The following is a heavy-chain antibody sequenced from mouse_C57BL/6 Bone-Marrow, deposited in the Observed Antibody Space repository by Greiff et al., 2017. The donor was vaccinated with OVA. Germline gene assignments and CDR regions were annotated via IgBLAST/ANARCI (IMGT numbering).Heavy chain of an antibody. Sequence: QVQLQQSGPELVKPGASVKISCKASGYAFSSSWMNWVKQRPGKGLEWIGRIYPGDGDTNYNGKFKGKATLTADKSSSTAYMQLSSLTSEDSAVYFCARNTTVVDAMDYWGQGTSVTVSS. CDR1: GYAFSSSW. J-gene: IGHJ4*01. D-gene: IGHD1-1*01. V-gene: IGHV1-82*01. CDR3: ARNTTVVDAMDY. CDR2: IYPGDGDT.